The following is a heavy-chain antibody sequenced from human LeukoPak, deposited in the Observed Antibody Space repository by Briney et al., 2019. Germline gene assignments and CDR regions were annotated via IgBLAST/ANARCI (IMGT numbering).Heavy chain of an antibody. CDR3: AKGPYYYDSSAHHYGAFDI. CDR2: ISGSGGST. CDR1: GFTFSSYA. J-gene: IGHJ3*02. D-gene: IGHD3-22*01. V-gene: IGHV3-23*01. Sequence: GGSLRLSCAASGFTFSSYAMSWVRQAPGKGLEWVSTISGSGGSTYHADSVKGRFTISRDNSKNTLYLQMNSLRAEDTAVYYCAKGPYYYDSSAHHYGAFDIWGQGTMVTVSS.